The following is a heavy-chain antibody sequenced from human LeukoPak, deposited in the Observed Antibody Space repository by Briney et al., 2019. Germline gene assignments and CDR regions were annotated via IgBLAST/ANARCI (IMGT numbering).Heavy chain of an antibody. CDR1: GYNLITHV. D-gene: IGHD1-26*01. CDR2: MNPKSGNT. J-gene: IGHJ5*02. CDR3: ASYSGSSTRGVDP. Sequence: ASVKVSCKASGYNLITHVINGVRPATGQGLEWMGWMNPKSGNTGYAHKFQGRVTMTRDTSTSTAYMELSSLTLEDTAVYYCASYSGSSTRGVDPWGQGTLVTVSS. V-gene: IGHV1-8*01.